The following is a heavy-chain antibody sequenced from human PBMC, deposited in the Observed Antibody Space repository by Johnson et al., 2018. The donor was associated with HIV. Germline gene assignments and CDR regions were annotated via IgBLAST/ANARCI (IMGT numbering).Heavy chain of an antibody. V-gene: IGHV3-74*03. Sequence: EVQLVESGGGLVQPGGSLRLSCTASGFRFSSSWMHWVRQPPGKGLVWVSRINSAGGSTAYADSVQGRFTISRKNTKDTLLLHMNSLRAEDTGVYYCAKPQLLADDIFNFWGQGTMVIVSS. J-gene: IGHJ3*01. CDR1: GFRFSSSW. D-gene: IGHD6-19*01. CDR2: INSAGGST. CDR3: AKPQLLADDIFNF.